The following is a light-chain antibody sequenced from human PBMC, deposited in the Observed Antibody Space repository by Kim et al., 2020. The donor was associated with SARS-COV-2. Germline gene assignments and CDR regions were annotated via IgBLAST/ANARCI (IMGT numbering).Light chain of an antibody. Sequence: VSPGERAALSCRASQSVSSNLAWYQQKPGQAPRLLIYGASTRATGIPARFSGSGSGTEFTLTISSLQSEDFAVYYCQQYNDWPLTFGGGTKVDIK. CDR1: QSVSSN. J-gene: IGKJ4*01. CDR2: GAS. V-gene: IGKV3-15*01. CDR3: QQYNDWPLT.